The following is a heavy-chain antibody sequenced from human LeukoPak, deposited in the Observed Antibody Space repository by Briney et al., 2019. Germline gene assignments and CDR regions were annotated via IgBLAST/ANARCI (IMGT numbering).Heavy chain of an antibody. CDR2: IHSSGSAI. D-gene: IGHD6-19*01. V-gene: IGHV3-48*04. Sequence: GGSLRLSCAASGFTFSSYSMNWVRQAPGKGLEWVSYIHSSGSAIYYADSVKGRFTISRDNAKKTLYLQMNSLRAEDTAVYYCARDNSGWYYNWFDPWGQGTLVIVSS. CDR1: GFTFSSYS. CDR3: ARDNSGWYYNWFDP. J-gene: IGHJ5*02.